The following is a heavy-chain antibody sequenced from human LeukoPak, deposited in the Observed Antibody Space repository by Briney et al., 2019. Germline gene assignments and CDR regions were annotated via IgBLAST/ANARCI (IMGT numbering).Heavy chain of an antibody. D-gene: IGHD2-15*01. Sequence: GGSLRLSCSASGFTFSSYEMNWVRQAPGKGLEGLSYISSGDSTIYYADSLKGRFTISRHNAKRSLQLHLPSLRAADTAVYYCPRELGHCGGRSCYSGGFDIWGQGTMVTVSS. CDR2: ISSGDSTI. CDR1: GFTFSSYE. V-gene: IGHV3-48*03. CDR3: PRELGHCGGRSCYSGGFDI. J-gene: IGHJ3*02.